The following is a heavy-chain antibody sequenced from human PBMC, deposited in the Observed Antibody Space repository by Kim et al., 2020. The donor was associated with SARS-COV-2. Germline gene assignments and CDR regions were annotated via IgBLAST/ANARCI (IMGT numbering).Heavy chain of an antibody. CDR3: ASGSYCSGGSCPSGY. Sequence: GGSLRLSCAASGFTFSSYEMNWVRQAPGKGLEWVSYISSSGSTIYYADSVKGRFTISRDNAKNSLYLQMNSLRAEDTAVYYCASGSYCSGGSCPSGYWGQGTLVTVSS. D-gene: IGHD2-15*01. V-gene: IGHV3-48*03. CDR2: ISSSGSTI. J-gene: IGHJ4*02. CDR1: GFTFSSYE.